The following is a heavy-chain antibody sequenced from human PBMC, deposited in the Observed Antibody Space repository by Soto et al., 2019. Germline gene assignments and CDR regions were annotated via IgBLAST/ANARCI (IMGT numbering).Heavy chain of an antibody. CDR3: ARGAQFQYYMDV. V-gene: IGHV3-74*01. CDR1: GCSFYNQW. J-gene: IGHJ6*03. CDR2: INSDGSNT. Sequence: GGSLRLSCAASGCSFYNQWIHWVRQAPGKGLVWVSRINSDGSNTNYADSVRGRFTISRDNAKNTVYLQVNTLRVEDTAVYFCARGAQFQYYMDVLGKGTAVTVSS. D-gene: IGHD4-4*01.